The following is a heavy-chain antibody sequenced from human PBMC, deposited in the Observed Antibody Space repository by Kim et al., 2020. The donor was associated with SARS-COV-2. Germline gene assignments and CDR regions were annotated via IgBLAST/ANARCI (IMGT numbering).Heavy chain of an antibody. D-gene: IGHD3-10*02. V-gene: IGHV1-69*04. CDR2: VMPMFNLA. J-gene: IGHJ6*02. CDR3: ARDPYFNVYHFGLDV. Sequence: SVKFSCRASGGTFSSYAISWVRQAPGQGLEWMGRVMPMFNLANYAQKFEGRVTISADRSTNTAYMELSSLTSEDTAVYYCARDPYFNVYHFGLDVWGQGTTVAVSS. CDR1: GGTFSSYA.